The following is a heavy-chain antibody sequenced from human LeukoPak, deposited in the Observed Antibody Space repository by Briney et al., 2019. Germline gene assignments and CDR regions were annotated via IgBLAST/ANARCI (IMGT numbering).Heavy chain of an antibody. CDR1: GGSISSSSYY. J-gene: IGHJ4*02. Sequence: SETLSLTCTVSGGSISSSSYYWGWIRQPPGKGLEWIGSIYYSGSTYYNPSLKSRVTISVDTSKNQFSPKLSSVTAADTAVYYCARRRYSSGRPPEVDYWGQGTLVTVSS. V-gene: IGHV4-39*01. CDR3: ARRRYSSGRPPEVDY. CDR2: IYYSGST. D-gene: IGHD6-19*01.